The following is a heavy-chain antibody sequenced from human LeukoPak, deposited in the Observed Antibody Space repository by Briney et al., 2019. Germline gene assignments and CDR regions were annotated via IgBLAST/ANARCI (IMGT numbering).Heavy chain of an antibody. Sequence: SSETLSLTCAVYGGPFSGYYWSWIRQPPGKGLEWIGEINHSGSTNYNPSLKSRVTISVDTSKNQFSLKLSSVTAADTAVYYCARGSVIGSPAYGDYSHWYFDLWGRGTLVTVSS. CDR2: INHSGST. CDR3: ARGSVIGSPAYGDYSHWYFDL. CDR1: GGPFSGYY. V-gene: IGHV4-34*01. D-gene: IGHD4-17*01. J-gene: IGHJ2*01.